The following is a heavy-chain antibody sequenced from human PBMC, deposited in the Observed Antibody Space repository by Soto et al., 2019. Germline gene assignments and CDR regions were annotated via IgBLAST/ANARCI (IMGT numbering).Heavy chain of an antibody. CDR3: GSGLDRDMTAY. CDR1: GGSFNGDY. D-gene: IGHD2-15*01. Sequence: ASETLSLTCAVYGGSFNGDYWSWIRQPPGKGLEWIGEVSHGEGTKYNPSLTSRVIISLDASKSQFSLTLRSVTAADTAVYYCGSGLDRDMTAYRGRGTPVPGSA. J-gene: IGHJ4*02. CDR2: VSHGEGT. V-gene: IGHV4-34*01.